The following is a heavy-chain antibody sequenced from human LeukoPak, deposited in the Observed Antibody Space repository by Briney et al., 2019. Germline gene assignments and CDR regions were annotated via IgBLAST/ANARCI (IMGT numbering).Heavy chain of an antibody. CDR1: GFTFSNYA. Sequence: GSLRLSCAASGFTFSNYAMSWVRQAPGKGLEWVSVILGSAVNTYYADSVKGRFTISRDNSKSTSYLQMNSLRAEDTAVYYCAKASPHGGESYWGQGTLVTVSS. V-gene: IGHV3-23*01. CDR3: AKASPHGGESY. D-gene: IGHD3-16*01. CDR2: ILGSAVNT. J-gene: IGHJ4*02.